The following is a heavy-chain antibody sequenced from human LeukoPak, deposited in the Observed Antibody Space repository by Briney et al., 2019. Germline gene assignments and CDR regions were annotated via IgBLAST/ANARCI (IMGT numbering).Heavy chain of an antibody. CDR3: ARLGYYDILTGYFGDY. V-gene: IGHV5-51*01. D-gene: IGHD3-9*01. CDR1: GYIFSNYW. Sequence: GESLKISCKDSGYIFSNYWIGWVRQLPGKGLEWMGIIYPGDSLGDSNPRYSPSFQGQVTISADKSISTAYLQWSSLKASDTAMYYCARLGYYDILTGYFGDYWGQGTLVTVSS. CDR2: IYPGDSLGDSNP. J-gene: IGHJ4*02.